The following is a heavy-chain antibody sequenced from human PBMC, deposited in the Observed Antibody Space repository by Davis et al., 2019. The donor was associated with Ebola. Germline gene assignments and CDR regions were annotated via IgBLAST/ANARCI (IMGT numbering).Heavy chain of an antibody. CDR3: ARVSLIAVVMIDY. CDR2: ISAYNGNT. J-gene: IGHJ4*02. Sequence: AASVKVSCKASGYTFRNSAISWVRQAPGQGLEWMGWISAYNGNTHYAQLLQGRVPMTPDTSTGTAYMELRSLRSDDTAGYYCARVSLIAVVMIDYWGQGTLVTVSS. CDR1: GYTFRNSA. V-gene: IGHV1-18*01. D-gene: IGHD3-22*01.